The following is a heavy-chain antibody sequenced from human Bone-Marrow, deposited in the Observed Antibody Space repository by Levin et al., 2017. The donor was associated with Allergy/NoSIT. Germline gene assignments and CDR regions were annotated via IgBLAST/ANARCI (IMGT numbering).Heavy chain of an antibody. Sequence: GGSLRLSCVVSGFPFRNAWMNWVRQIPGKGLEWVGLIRPEAAGGTISYTEPVRGRFTISRDDSKSTLFLEINDLRVEDTGIYYGMDTNFGMSWDYWGQGTLVTVSP. CDR2: IRPEAAGGTI. CDR1: GFPFRNAW. D-gene: IGHD5-18*01. CDR3: MDTNFGMSWDY. J-gene: IGHJ4*02. V-gene: IGHV3-15*01.